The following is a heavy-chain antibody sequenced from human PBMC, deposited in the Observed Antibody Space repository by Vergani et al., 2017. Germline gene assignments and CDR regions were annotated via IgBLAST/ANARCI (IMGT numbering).Heavy chain of an antibody. CDR2: INPHNGGT. V-gene: IGHV1-46*03. Sequence: QVPLVQSGAEVKKPGASVRVSCKASGYSFSNHYIHWVRQAPGQGLEWMGIINPHNGGTTYEQKFEGRVTMTEETSTNTIFLELSSLRSEDTAVYFCAKDLRDDNLGSGTYSTTFDCRLRGTLVTDSS. CDR3: AKDLRDDNLGSGTYSTTFDC. D-gene: IGHD3-10*01. CDR1: GYSFSNHY. J-gene: IGHJ4*02.